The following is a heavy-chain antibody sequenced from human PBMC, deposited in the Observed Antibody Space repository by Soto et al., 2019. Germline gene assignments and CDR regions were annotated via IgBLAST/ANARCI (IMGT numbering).Heavy chain of an antibody. Sequence: TLSLTCTVSGGSISSGGYYWSWIRLHPGKGLEWIVYIYYSGSTYYNPSLKSRVTISVDTSKNQFSLKLSSVTAADTAVYYCARDSSGQTGTLDYWGQGPLVTVSS. CDR2: IYYSGST. V-gene: IGHV4-31*03. D-gene: IGHD1-1*01. CDR1: GGSISSGGYY. CDR3: ARDSSGQTGTLDY. J-gene: IGHJ4*02.